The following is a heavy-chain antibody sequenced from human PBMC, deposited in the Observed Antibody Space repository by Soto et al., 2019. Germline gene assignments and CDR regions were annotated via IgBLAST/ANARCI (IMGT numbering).Heavy chain of an antibody. CDR3: ARGAPYYYGSGSYYNDTNWFDP. V-gene: IGHV4-30-2*01. Sequence: SETLSLTCAVSGGSISSGGYSWSWIRQPPGKGLEWIGYIYHSGSTYYNPSLKSRVTISVDRSKNQFSLKLSSVTAADTAVYYCARGAPYYYGSGSYYNDTNWFDPWGQGTLVTVSS. CDR2: IYHSGST. CDR1: GGSISSGGYS. D-gene: IGHD3-10*01. J-gene: IGHJ5*02.